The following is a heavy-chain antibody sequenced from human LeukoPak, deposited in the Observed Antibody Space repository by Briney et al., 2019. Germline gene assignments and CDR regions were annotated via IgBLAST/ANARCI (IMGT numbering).Heavy chain of an antibody. J-gene: IGHJ4*02. CDR2: MSSDGSKK. V-gene: IGHV3-30-3*02. CDR1: GFTFSSYA. D-gene: IGHD4-17*01. Sequence: GGSLRLSCAASGFTFSSYAMHWVRQAPGKGLEWVAVMSSDGSKKYYADSVKGRFTISRDNSKNTLYLQMNSLRAEDTAVYYCAKKFTGTTVISGDYFDYWGQGTLVTVSS. CDR3: AKKFTGTTVISGDYFDY.